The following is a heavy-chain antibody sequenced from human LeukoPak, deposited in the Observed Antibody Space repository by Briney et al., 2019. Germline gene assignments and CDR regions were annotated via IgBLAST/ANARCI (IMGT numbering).Heavy chain of an antibody. D-gene: IGHD3-10*01. CDR2: INHSGST. V-gene: IGHV4-34*01. CDR3: ARHPTRYRSGGY. CDR1: GGSINSYY. Sequence: SETLSLTCTVSGGSINSYYWSWIRQPPGKGLEWIGEINHSGSTNYNPSLKSRVTISVDTSKNQFSLKLSSVTAADTAVYYCARHPTRYRSGGYWGQGTLVTVSS. J-gene: IGHJ4*02.